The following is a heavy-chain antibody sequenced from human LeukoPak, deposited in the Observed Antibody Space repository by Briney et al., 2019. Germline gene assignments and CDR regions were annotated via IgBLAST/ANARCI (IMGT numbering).Heavy chain of an antibody. CDR2: INHSGST. CDR1: GGSFSGYY. Sequence: SETLSLTCAGYGGSFSGYYWSWIRQPPGKGLEWIGEINHSGSTNYNPSLKSRVTISVDTSKNQFSLKLSSVTAADTAVYYCASLLYYDYVWGSYRHSDYWGQGTLVTVSS. D-gene: IGHD3-16*02. CDR3: ASLLYYDYVWGSYRHSDY. V-gene: IGHV4-34*01. J-gene: IGHJ4*02.